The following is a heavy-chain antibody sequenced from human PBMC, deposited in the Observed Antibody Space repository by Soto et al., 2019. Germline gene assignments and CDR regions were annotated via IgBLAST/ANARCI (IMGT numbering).Heavy chain of an antibody. J-gene: IGHJ4*02. CDR1: GGSFSGYY. Sequence: QVQLQPWGAGLLKPSETLSLTCAVYGGSFSGYYWSWIRQPPGKGLEWIGEINSSGSTNYTPSPKSPVTMSGDTPKNQFSLKLTSVTAADMAVYYCARGRDGGAANWGQGTLVTVSS. CDR3: ARGRDGGAAN. V-gene: IGHV4-34*01. CDR2: INSSGST. D-gene: IGHD4-17*01.